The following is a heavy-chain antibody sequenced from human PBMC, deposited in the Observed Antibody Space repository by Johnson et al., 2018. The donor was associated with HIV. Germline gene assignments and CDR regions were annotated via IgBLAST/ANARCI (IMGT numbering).Heavy chain of an antibody. CDR2: ISFDGNLK. Sequence: QVQLVESGGGLVQPGRSLRPSRAASGFTFSSYAMHWVRQAPGKGPEWVAVISFDGNLKKYPDFVKGRFTISRDNSKNTLYLQMTSLRAEDTAVNYCAKTEDAFDIWGQGTMVTVSS. V-gene: IGHV3-30*18. CDR3: AKTEDAFDI. J-gene: IGHJ3*02. CDR1: GFTFSSYA.